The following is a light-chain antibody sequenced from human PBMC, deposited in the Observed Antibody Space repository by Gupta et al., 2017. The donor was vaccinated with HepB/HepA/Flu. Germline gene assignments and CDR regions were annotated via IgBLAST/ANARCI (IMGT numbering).Light chain of an antibody. Sequence: QSVLTQPPSASAAPGQKVTISFSGSSSNIGNNYVSWYQHLPGTAPKLLIYENNKRPSGIPDRFSGSKSGTSATLAITGLQTGDEADYYCGTWDSSLSAGVFGGGTKLTVL. V-gene: IGLV1-51*02. CDR2: ENN. CDR3: GTWDSSLSAGV. CDR1: SSNIGNNY. J-gene: IGLJ2*01.